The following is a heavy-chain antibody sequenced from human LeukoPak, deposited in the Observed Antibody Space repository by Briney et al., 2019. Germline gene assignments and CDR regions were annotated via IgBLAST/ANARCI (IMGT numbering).Heavy chain of an antibody. CDR1: GNSIINYA. CDR2: IIPIFGTA. V-gene: IGHV1-69*13. Sequence: SVKVSCKASGNSIINYAVSWVRQAPGQGFEWMGGIIPIFGTADYAQKFQGRVTITADQSTSTTYMALSSLKSEDTATYYCTTRACHAGGCSSSFYYYYGLHFWGQGTTVSVSS. D-gene: IGHD3-16*01. CDR3: TTRACHAGGCSSSFYYYYGLHF. J-gene: IGHJ6*02.